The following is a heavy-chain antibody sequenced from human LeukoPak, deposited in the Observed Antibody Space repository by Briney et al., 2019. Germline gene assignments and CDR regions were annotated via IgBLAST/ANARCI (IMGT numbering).Heavy chain of an antibody. CDR1: GFTFSSYA. V-gene: IGHV3-30-3*01. Sequence: GGSLRLSCAASGFTFSSYAMHWVRQAPGKGLEWVAVISYDGSNKYYADSVKGRFTISRDNSKNTLYLQMNSLRAEDTAVYYCASYCSSTSCYTPSFDYWGQGTLVTVSS. D-gene: IGHD2-2*02. CDR3: ASYCSSTSCYTPSFDY. J-gene: IGHJ4*02. CDR2: ISYDGSNK.